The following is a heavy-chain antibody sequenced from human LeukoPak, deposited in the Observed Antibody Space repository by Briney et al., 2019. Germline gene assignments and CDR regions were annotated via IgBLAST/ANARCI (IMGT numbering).Heavy chain of an antibody. D-gene: IGHD6-13*01. CDR2: IWYDGSDK. CDR3: AREGGQQLGSFDY. V-gene: IGHV3-33*01. J-gene: IGHJ4*02. CDR1: GFTFSTYG. Sequence: PGGSLRLSCAASGFTFSTYGMHWVRQAPGQGLEWVAVIWYDGSDKYYADSAKGRFVISRDNSKNTLYLQMNSLKVEDTAVYYCAREGGQQLGSFDYWGQGTLVTVSS.